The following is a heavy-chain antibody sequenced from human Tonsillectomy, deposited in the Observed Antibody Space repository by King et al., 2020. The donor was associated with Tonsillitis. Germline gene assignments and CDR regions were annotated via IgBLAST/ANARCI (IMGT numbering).Heavy chain of an antibody. CDR1: GFTFSSYA. CDR3: ARDRGRYGMDV. V-gene: IGHV3-30*04. D-gene: IGHD3-10*01. J-gene: IGHJ6*02. CDR2: ISYDGSNK. Sequence: VQLVESGGGVVQPGRSLRLSCAASGFTFSSYAMHWVRQAPGKGLEGVAVISYDGSNKYYADSVKGRFTIPRDNSKNTLYLQMNSLRAEDTAVYYCARDRGRYGMDVWGQGTTVTVSS.